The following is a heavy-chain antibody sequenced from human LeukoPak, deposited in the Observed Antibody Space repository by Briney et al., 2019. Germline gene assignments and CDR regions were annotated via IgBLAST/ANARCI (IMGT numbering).Heavy chain of an antibody. CDR3: ARDGGYRSWFDP. CDR2: ISGSSTYI. D-gene: IGHD5-18*01. V-gene: IGHV3-21*06. J-gene: IGHJ5*02. CDR1: GFTFSTYG. Sequence: GGSLRLSCATSGFTFSTYGMHWVRQAPGKGLEWVSYISGSSTYIYHADSVKGRFTISRDNAKNSLYLQMNSLRAEDTAVYYCARDGGYRSWFDPWGQGTLVIVSS.